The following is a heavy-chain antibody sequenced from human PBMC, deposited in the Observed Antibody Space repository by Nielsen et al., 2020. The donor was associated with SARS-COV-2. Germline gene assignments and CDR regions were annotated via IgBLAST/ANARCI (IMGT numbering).Heavy chain of an antibody. CDR3: ARIATRSGWSLLPPPQYYYYMDV. Sequence: GESLKISCAASGFTFSSYWMSWVRQAPGKGLEWVANIKQDGSEKYYVDSVKGRFTISRDNAKNSLYLQMNSLRAEDTAVYYCARIATRSGWSLLPPPQYYYYMDVWGKGTTVTVSS. V-gene: IGHV3-7*01. J-gene: IGHJ6*03. CDR2: IKQDGSEK. D-gene: IGHD6-19*01. CDR1: GFTFSSYW.